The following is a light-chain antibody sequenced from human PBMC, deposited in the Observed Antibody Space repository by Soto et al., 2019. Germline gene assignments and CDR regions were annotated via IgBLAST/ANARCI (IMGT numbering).Light chain of an antibody. CDR3: SSYSSTNTHV. CDR2: DVS. Sequence: QSALTQPASVSGSPGRSITISCTGTSSDVGGYTYVSWYQQHPGKAPKLLIYDVSNRPSGVSNRFSGSKSGNTASLTISGLQAEDEADYYCSSYSSTNTHVFGAGTKRTVL. CDR1: SSDVGGYTY. V-gene: IGLV2-14*03. J-gene: IGLJ1*01.